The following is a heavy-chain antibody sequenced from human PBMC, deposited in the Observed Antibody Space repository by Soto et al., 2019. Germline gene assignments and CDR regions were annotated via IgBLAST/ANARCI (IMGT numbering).Heavy chain of an antibody. D-gene: IGHD3-3*01. J-gene: IGHJ5*02. CDR2: IYYSGST. CDR1: GGSISSYY. CDR3: SGWGYDFWSGYYSWFDP. Sequence: SETLSLTCAVSGGSISSYYWSWIRQPPGKGLEWIGYIYYSGSTNYNPSLKSRVTISVDTSKNQFSLKLSSVTAADTAVYYCSGWGYDFWSGYYSWFDPWGQGTLVTVSS. V-gene: IGHV4-59*01.